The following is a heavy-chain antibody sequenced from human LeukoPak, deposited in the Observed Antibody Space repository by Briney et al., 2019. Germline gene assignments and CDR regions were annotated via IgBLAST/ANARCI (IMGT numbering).Heavy chain of an antibody. CDR2: ISYDGSNK. V-gene: IGHV3-30-3*01. D-gene: IGHD1-26*01. CDR1: GFTFSSYA. CDR3: ARDQFTVGAPASGLFDY. Sequence: GGSLRLSCAASGFTFSSYAMHWVRQAPGKGLEWVAVISYDGSNKYYADSVKGRFTISRDNSKNTLYLQMNSLRAEDTAVYYCARDQFTVGAPASGLFDYWGQGTLVTVSS. J-gene: IGHJ4*02.